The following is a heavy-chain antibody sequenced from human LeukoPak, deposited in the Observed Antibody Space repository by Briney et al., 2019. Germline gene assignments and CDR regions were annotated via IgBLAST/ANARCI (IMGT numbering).Heavy chain of an antibody. J-gene: IGHJ3*02. CDR2: ISHDGSYK. CDR1: GFTFSIYG. CDR3: AKDRGTAYSQDGFDI. V-gene: IGHV3-30*18. D-gene: IGHD3-9*01. Sequence: GGSLRLSCAASGFTFSIYGMHWVRQAPGKGLEWVAVISHDGSYKYYADSVKGRFTISRDISKNTLDLQMNSLRAEDTAVYYCAKDRGTAYSQDGFDIWGQGTMVTVSS.